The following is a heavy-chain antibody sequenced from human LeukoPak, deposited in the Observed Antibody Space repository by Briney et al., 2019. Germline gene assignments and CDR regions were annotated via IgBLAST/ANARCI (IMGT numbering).Heavy chain of an antibody. D-gene: IGHD4-17*01. CDR3: ARDYGDLLGHFDY. J-gene: IGHJ4*02. CDR2: IRYDGSNK. Sequence: PGGSLRLSCAASGFTFSSYGMHWVRQAPGKGLEWVAFIRYDGSNKYYADSVKGRFTISRDNSKNTLYLQMNSLRAEDTAVYYCARDYGDLLGHFDYWGQGTLVTVSS. V-gene: IGHV3-30*02. CDR1: GFTFSSYG.